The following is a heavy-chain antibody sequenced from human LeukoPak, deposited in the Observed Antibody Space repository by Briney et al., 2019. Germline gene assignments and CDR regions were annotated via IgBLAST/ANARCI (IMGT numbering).Heavy chain of an antibody. J-gene: IGHJ4*02. CDR3: ARGGTYYDILTGYPRDY. CDR2: ISYDGSNK. D-gene: IGHD3-9*01. Sequence: GGSLRLSCAASGFTFSSYAMHWVRQAPGKGLEWVAVISYDGSNKYYADSVKGRFTISRDNSKNTLYLQMNSLRAEDTAVYYCARGGTYYDILTGYPRDYWGQGTLVTAAS. CDR1: GFTFSSYA. V-gene: IGHV3-30-3*01.